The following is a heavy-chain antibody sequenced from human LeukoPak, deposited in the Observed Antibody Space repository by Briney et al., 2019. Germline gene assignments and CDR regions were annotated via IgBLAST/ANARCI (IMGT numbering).Heavy chain of an antibody. CDR3: ARVAEEMATINGDY. Sequence: GASVKVSCKASGGTFSSYAISWVRQAPGQGLEWMGRIIPILGIANYAQKFQGRVTITADKSTSTAYMELSSLRSEDTAVYYCARVAEEMATINGDYWGQGTLVTVSS. CDR2: IIPILGIA. J-gene: IGHJ4*02. V-gene: IGHV1-69*04. D-gene: IGHD5-24*01. CDR1: GGTFSSYA.